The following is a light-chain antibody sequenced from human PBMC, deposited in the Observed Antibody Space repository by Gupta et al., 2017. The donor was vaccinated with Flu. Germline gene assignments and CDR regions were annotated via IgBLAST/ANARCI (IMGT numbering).Light chain of an antibody. J-gene: IGKJ5*01. CDR1: QSVSSN. CDR3: QQYNAWPLIT. CDR2: GAS. V-gene: IGKV3-15*01. Sequence: ERATLSCRASQSVSSNLAWYQQKPGQAPRLLIYGASIRATGIPVRFSGSGSGTEFTLTISSLQSEDFAVYFCQQYNAWPLITFGLGTRLEIK.